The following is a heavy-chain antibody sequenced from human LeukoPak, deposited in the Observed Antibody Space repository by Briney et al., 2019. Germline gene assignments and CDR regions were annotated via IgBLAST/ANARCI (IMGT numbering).Heavy chain of an antibody. J-gene: IGHJ3*02. D-gene: IGHD6-19*01. V-gene: IGHV3-9*01. CDR1: GFTFDDYA. Sequence: GRSLRLSCAASGFTFDDYAMHWVRQAPGKGLEWVSGISWNGGSIGYADSVKGRFTISRDNAKNSLYLQMNSLRAEDTALYYCAKDKGSSGIDAFDIWGQGTMVTVSS. CDR2: ISWNGGSI. CDR3: AKDKGSSGIDAFDI.